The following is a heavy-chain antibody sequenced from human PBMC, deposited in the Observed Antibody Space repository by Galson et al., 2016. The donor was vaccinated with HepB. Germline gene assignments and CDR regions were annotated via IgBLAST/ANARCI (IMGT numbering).Heavy chain of an antibody. V-gene: IGHV3-30*19. D-gene: IGHD6-19*01. CDR2: MSHDGNNQ. Sequence: SLRLSCAASGFTFKNYGVHWVRQNAGKGLEWVAMMSHDGNNQHYVDSVEGRFTISRDDSTVHLQMNSLRPEDTAVYYCARDWGSSGWYNWFDPWGQGTPVIVSS. CDR1: GFTFKNYG. J-gene: IGHJ5*02. CDR3: ARDWGSSGWYNWFDP.